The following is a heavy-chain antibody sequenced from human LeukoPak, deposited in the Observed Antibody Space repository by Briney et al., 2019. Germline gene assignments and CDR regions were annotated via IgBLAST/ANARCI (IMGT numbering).Heavy chain of an antibody. D-gene: IGHD3-22*01. CDR3: ARDLAYYYDSSGPDY. V-gene: IGHV3-7*01. CDR1: GITFSRFW. J-gene: IGHJ4*02. CDR2: INQDGSEK. Sequence: GGSLRLSCAASGITFSRFWMSWVRQAPGKGLQWVANINQDGSEKHYVDSVKGRFTISRDNAKNSLYLQMNSLRAEDTAVYYCARDLAYYYDSSGPDYWGQGTLVTVSS.